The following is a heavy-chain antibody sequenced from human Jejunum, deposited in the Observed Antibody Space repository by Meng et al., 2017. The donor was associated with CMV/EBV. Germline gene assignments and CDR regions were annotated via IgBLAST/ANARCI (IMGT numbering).Heavy chain of an antibody. CDR1: GFPVPSHY. V-gene: IGHV3-53*01. D-gene: IGHD4-11*01. CDR3: VTDTTSNTPMDV. Sequence: AASGFPVPSHYMPWVRQAPGKGLEWVSGIYRGGNTFYAGSVKGRFTISRDTSKNTLFLQMNSLRADDTAIYYCVTDTTSNTPMDVWGQGTTVTVSS. CDR2: IYRGGNT. J-gene: IGHJ6*02.